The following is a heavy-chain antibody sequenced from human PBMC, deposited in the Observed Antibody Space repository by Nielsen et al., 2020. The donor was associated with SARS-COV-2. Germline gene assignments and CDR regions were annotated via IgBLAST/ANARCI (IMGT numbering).Heavy chain of an antibody. Sequence: GGSLRLSCAASGFTFSGYGMHWVRQAPGKGLEWVAVIWYDGSNKYHADSVKGRFTISRDNSKNTLFLQMNSLRAEDTAVYYCAGHLSWYGMDVWGQGTTVTVSS. J-gene: IGHJ6*02. D-gene: IGHD3-16*02. V-gene: IGHV3-33*01. CDR1: GFTFSGYG. CDR3: AGHLSWYGMDV. CDR2: IWYDGSNK.